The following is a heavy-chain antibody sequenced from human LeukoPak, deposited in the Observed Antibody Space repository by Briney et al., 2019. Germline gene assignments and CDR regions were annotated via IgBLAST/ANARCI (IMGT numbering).Heavy chain of an antibody. Sequence: PGGSLRLSCAASGFTFSSYSMNWVRQAPGKGLEWVSSISSSSSYIYYADSVKGRFTISRDNAKNSLYLQMNSLRAEDTAVYYCASAVPPYPGRIWFGELLNYWGQGTLVTVSS. CDR2: ISSSSSYI. CDR3: ASAVPPYPGRIWFGELLNY. J-gene: IGHJ4*02. V-gene: IGHV3-21*01. CDR1: GFTFSSYS. D-gene: IGHD3-10*01.